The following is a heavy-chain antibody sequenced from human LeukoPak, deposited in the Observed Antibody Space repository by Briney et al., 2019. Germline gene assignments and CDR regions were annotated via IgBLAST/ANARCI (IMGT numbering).Heavy chain of an antibody. Sequence: PGGSLGLSCAASGFIFSNYWMTSVRQAPGKGLEWGANIKEDGSEKYYLDSVSGRFTISRDNAKNSLYLQMNSLRAEDTAVYYCVKVSIAVAGSDYWGQGTLVTVSS. CDR2: IKEDGSEK. J-gene: IGHJ4*02. CDR3: VKVSIAVAGSDY. V-gene: IGHV3-7*01. CDR1: GFIFSNYW. D-gene: IGHD6-13*01.